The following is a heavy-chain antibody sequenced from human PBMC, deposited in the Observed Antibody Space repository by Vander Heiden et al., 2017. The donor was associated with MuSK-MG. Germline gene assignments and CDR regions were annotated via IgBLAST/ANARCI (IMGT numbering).Heavy chain of an antibody. CDR2: IVTGGST. CDR1: GFTVSRNY. CDR3: ARIADSSDYFDY. Sequence: EVQLVESGGGLVQPGGSLRLSCAAPGFTVSRNYMRWVGQAPGEGLEWVSVIVTGGSTYYADSVKGRFTISRDNSKNTLDLQMTSLRAEDTAVYYCARIADSSDYFDYWGQGTLVTVSS. D-gene: IGHD3-22*01. V-gene: IGHV3-66*01. J-gene: IGHJ4*02.